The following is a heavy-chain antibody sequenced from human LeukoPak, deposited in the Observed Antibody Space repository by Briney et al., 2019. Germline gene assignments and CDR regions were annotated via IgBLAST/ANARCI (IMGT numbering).Heavy chain of an antibody. CDR3: ARLVGATMVYYFDY. CDR2: NYYSGST. V-gene: IGHV4-59*08. J-gene: IGHJ4*02. CDR1: GGPISSYY. D-gene: IGHD1-26*01. Sequence: PSETLSLTCTVSGGPISSYYWSWIRQPPGKGLEWIGYNYYSGSTNYNPTLKSRVTISVDTSKNQCSLKLSSVTAADTAVYYCARLVGATMVYYFDYWGQGTLVTVSS.